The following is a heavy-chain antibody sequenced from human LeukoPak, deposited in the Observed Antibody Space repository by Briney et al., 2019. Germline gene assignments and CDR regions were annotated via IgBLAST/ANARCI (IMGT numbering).Heavy chain of an antibody. Sequence: PGGSLRLSCAASGFTFSRYAMHWVRQAPGKGLEWVAVTADDGSKKHYADSVRGRFTISRDNSKNTLYLQMNSLRAEDTAVYYCARDPVYDSSGYLYYYYGMDVWGQGTTVTVSS. D-gene: IGHD3-22*01. CDR3: ARDPVYDSSGYLYYYYGMDV. J-gene: IGHJ6*02. CDR1: GFTFSRYA. V-gene: IGHV3-30-3*01. CDR2: TADDGSKK.